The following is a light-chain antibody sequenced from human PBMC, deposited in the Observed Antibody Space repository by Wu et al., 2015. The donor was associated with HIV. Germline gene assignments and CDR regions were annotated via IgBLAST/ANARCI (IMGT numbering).Light chain of an antibody. CDR1: QSVGSNF. J-gene: IGKJ5*01. Sequence: EIVLTQSPGTLSLSPGERATLSCRASQSVGSNFLAWYQQKPGQAPRLLIFDASNRATGIPDRFSGSGSGTDFTLTISSLEPEDFAVYYCQQPSNWPLTFGQGTRLEIK. V-gene: IGKV3D-20*02. CDR3: QQPSNWPLT. CDR2: DAS.